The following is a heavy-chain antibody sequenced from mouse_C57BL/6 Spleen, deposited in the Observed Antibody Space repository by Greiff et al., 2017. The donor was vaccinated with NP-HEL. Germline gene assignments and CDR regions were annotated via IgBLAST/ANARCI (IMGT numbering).Heavy chain of an antibody. V-gene: IGHV2-2*01. J-gene: IGHJ3*01. CDR2: IWSGGST. CDR1: GFSLTSYG. CDR3: ARNSLYYDFWFAY. D-gene: IGHD2-4*01. Sequence: VQLQQSGPGLVQPSQSLSITCTVSGFSLTSYGVHWVRQSPGKGLEWLGVIWSGGSTDYNAAFISRLSISKDNSKSQVFFKMNSLQADDTAIYYFARNSLYYDFWFAYWGQGTLVTVSA.